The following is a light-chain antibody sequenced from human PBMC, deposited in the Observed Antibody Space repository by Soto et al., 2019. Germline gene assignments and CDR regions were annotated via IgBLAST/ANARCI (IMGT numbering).Light chain of an antibody. CDR1: QRVSARY. J-gene: IGKJ1*01. V-gene: IGKV3-20*01. CDR3: HQYSDSPPT. CDR2: GAS. Sequence: IVLTQSPGTLSLSPGDRAALSCRASQRVSARYLAWYHQKPGQAPRLLIFGASDRATGIPDRFSGSGSGTDFTLTIDTLDPEDFAMYYCHQYSDSPPTVGQGTNVDSK.